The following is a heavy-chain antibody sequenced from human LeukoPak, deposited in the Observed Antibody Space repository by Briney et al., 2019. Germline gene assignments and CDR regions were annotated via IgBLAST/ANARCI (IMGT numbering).Heavy chain of an antibody. V-gene: IGHV1-2*06. CDR1: GYTLTAYY. D-gene: IGHD2-15*01. J-gene: IGHJ5*02. CDR3: ARGYCSGGTCYLVENWLDP. Sequence: ASVKVSCKASGYTLTAYYIYWVRQAPAQGLEWMGRINPNSGGTDYAQNFQGRVTMTSDTSISTAYMELSRLRSDDTAVYYCARGYCSGGTCYLVENWLDPWGQGTLVTVSS. CDR2: INPNSGGT.